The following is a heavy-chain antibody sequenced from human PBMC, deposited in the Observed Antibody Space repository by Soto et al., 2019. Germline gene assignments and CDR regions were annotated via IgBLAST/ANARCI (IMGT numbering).Heavy chain of an antibody. CDR2: IYYSGST. CDR1: GGSISSYY. D-gene: IGHD1-1*01. J-gene: IGHJ3*02. Sequence: SETLSLTCTVSGGSISSYYWSWIRQPPGKGLEWIGYIYYSGSTNYNPSLKSRVTISVDTSKNQFSLKLSSVTAADTAVYYCARIVAKNWRDAFAIWGQGTMVTVSS. V-gene: IGHV4-59*01. CDR3: ARIVAKNWRDAFAI.